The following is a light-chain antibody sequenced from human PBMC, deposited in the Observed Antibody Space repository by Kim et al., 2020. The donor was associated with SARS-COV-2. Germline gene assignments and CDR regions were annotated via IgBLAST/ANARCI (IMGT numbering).Light chain of an antibody. J-gene: IGKJ2*03. CDR1: QSVSNS. Sequence: SVSPGEKAALSCRASQSVSNSLAWYQQKPGQAPRLLIFDASNRATGIPARFSGSGSGTDFTLTISSLEPEDFAVYFCQQRTNWRYSFGQGTKLEI. CDR2: DAS. V-gene: IGKV3-11*01. CDR3: QQRTNWRYS.